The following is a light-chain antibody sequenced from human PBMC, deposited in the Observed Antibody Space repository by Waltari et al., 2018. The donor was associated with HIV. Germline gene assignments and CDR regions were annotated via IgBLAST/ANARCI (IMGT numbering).Light chain of an antibody. J-gene: IGKJ4*01. Sequence: EIAMTQHPFLLPASPGEPASLSCRCSQSPLHSNGTNYLNWFKQKPGQSPQLLIYLAFHRASGVPDRFSGSGSGTDFTLHIRKVEADDVGLYYCMQALEIPLTFGGGTKVEMK. CDR1: QSPLHSNGTNY. V-gene: IGKV2-28*01. CDR3: MQALEIPLT. CDR2: LAF.